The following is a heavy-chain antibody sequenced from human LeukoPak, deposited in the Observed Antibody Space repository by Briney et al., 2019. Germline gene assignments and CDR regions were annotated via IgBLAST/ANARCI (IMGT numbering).Heavy chain of an antibody. D-gene: IGHD2-2*01. Sequence: ASVKVSCKASGYTFTSSGISWVRQAPGQGLEWMGWISAYNGNTNYAQKLQGRVTMTTDTSTSTAYMELRSLRSDDTAVYYCARTRSCSSTSCSDFDYWGQGTLVTVSS. CDR2: ISAYNGNT. J-gene: IGHJ4*02. V-gene: IGHV1-18*01. CDR1: GYTFTSSG. CDR3: ARTRSCSSTSCSDFDY.